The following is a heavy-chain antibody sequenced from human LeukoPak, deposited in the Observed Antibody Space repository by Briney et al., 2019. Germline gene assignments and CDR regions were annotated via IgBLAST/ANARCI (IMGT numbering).Heavy chain of an antibody. CDR3: ARASHDYGDYSHFDY. D-gene: IGHD4-17*01. V-gene: IGHV4-61*02. J-gene: IGHJ4*02. Sequence: SQTLSLTCTVSGGSISSGGYYWSWIRQPAGKGLEWIGRIYTSGNTNYNPSLKSRATISVDTSKNQFSLELSSVTAADTAVYYCARASHDYGDYSHFDYWGQGTLVTVSS. CDR1: GGSISSGGYY. CDR2: IYTSGNT.